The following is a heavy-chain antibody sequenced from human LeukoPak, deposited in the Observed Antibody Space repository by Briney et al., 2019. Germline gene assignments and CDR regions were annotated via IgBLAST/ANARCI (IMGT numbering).Heavy chain of an antibody. V-gene: IGHV3-23*01. CDR2: ISPTGAGT. J-gene: IGHJ4*02. Sequence: QTGGSLRLSCAASGFTFNGYAMSWVRQAPGKGLEWVSAISPTGAGTYYADSVKGRFTISRDNSKNTLYVQMSSLRAEDTAVYYCARSNNGGWGYCDYWGQGSLVTVSS. CDR3: ARSNNGGWGYCDY. CDR1: GFTFNGYA. D-gene: IGHD3-16*01.